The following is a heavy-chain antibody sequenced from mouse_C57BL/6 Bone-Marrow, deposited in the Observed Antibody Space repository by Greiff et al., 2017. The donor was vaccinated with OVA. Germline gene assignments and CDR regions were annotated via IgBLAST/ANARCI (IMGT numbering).Heavy chain of an antibody. Sequence: KLVESGGDLVKPGGSLKLSCAASGFTFSSYGMSWVRQTPDKRLEWVATISSGGSYTYYPDSVKGRFTISRDNAKNTLYLQMSSLKSEDTAMYYCASLLLRWYFDVWGTGTTVTVSS. D-gene: IGHD1-1*01. V-gene: IGHV5-6*02. CDR1: GFTFSSYG. CDR2: ISSGGSYT. J-gene: IGHJ1*03. CDR3: ASLLLRWYFDV.